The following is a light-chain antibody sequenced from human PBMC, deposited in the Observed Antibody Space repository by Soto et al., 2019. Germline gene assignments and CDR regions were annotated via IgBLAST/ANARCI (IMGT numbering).Light chain of an antibody. CDR2: GAS. CDR3: PHYGRSHT. J-gene: IGKJ1*01. CDR1: QSVSSSY. V-gene: IGKV3-20*01. Sequence: EIVLTQSTRTLYLSPGERASLSCRASQSVSSSYLAWYQQKPGQAPRLLIYGASSRSTGIPDRFSGRGSGTDFTLTISRLEYEDLEVYYGPHYGRSHTLGLVTKV.